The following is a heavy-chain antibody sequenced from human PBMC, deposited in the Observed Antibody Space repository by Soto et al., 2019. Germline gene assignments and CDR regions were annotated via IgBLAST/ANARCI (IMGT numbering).Heavy chain of an antibody. Sequence: QVQLVQSGAEVKKPGSSVKVSCKASGGTFSSYTISWVRQAPGQGLEWMGRIIPILGIANYAQKFQGRVTMAPDKSTSTAYMGLSSLRSEDTPVYYCASAPFYGGTRSAGMDVWGEGTTVTVSS. CDR2: IIPILGIA. J-gene: IGHJ6*04. D-gene: IGHD4-17*01. CDR3: ASAPFYGGTRSAGMDV. CDR1: GGTFSSYT. V-gene: IGHV1-69*02.